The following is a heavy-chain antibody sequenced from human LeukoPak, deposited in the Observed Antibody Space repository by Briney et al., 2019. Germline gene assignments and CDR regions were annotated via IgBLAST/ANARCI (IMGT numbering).Heavy chain of an antibody. CDR1: GFTFSSYE. CDR2: ISSSGSTI. CDR3: ARDYGGSSPFDY. Sequence: PGGSLRLSCAASGFTFSSYEMHWVRQAPGKGLEWVSYISSSGSTIYYADSVKGRFTISRDNAKNSLYLQTNSLRAEDTAVYYCARDYGGSSPFDYWGQGTLVTVSS. D-gene: IGHD4-23*01. V-gene: IGHV3-48*03. J-gene: IGHJ4*02.